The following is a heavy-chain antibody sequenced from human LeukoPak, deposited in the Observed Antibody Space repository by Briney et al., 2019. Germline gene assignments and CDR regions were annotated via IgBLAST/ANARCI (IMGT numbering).Heavy chain of an antibody. CDR2: IYPGDSDT. J-gene: IGHJ6*03. CDR3: ARHARYYDYYYYYMDV. CDR1: GYSFTSYW. Sequence: GESLKISCKGSGYSFTSYWIGWVRQMPGKGLEWMGIIYPGDSDTRYSPSFQGQVTISADKSISTAYLQWSSLKASDTAMYYCARHARYYDYYYYYMDVWGKGTTVTISS. D-gene: IGHD3-16*01. V-gene: IGHV5-51*01.